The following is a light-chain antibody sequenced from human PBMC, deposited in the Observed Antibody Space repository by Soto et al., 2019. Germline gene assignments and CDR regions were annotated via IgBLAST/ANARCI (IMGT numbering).Light chain of an antibody. J-gene: IGKJ3*01. V-gene: IGKV3-15*01. Sequence: ELVMTQSPDTLSVSLGERASLSCRAGQSVSTNVAWYQQRPGQAPRLLIYGASMRATGIPARFTGSGSGTEFTLTISSLESEDFAVYFCQQYDLWPPLYRFGPGTKVDIK. CDR2: GAS. CDR1: QSVSTN. CDR3: QQYDLWPPLYR.